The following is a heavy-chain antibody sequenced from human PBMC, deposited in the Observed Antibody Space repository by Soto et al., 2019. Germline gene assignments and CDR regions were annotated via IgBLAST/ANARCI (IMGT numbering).Heavy chain of an antibody. CDR2: IYHSGST. Sequence: SETLSLTCAVSGYSISSGYYWGWIRQPPGKGLEWIGSIYHSGSTYYNPSLKSRVTISVDTSKNQFSLKLSSVTAADTAMYYCARVTDGMDVWGQGTTVTVSS. J-gene: IGHJ6*02. CDR3: ARVTDGMDV. V-gene: IGHV4-38-2*01. CDR1: GYSISSGYY. D-gene: IGHD5-18*01.